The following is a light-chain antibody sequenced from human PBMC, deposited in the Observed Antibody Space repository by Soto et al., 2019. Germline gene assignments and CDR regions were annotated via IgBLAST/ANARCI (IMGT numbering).Light chain of an antibody. Sequence: QSALIQPPSASGSPGQSVTISCTGTTSDIGAYNYVSWYQQRPGKAPKLIIYEVTRRPSGVPDRIFGSKSYTTASLTVSGLQAEDEADYYCSSFAGTNSFVFGTGTKLTVL. CDR1: TSDIGAYNY. J-gene: IGLJ1*01. CDR2: EVT. V-gene: IGLV2-8*01. CDR3: SSFAGTNSFV.